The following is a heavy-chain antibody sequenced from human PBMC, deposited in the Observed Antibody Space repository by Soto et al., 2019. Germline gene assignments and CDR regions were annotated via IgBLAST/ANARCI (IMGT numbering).Heavy chain of an antibody. CDR3: ARGRYYDFWSGCDP. CDR1: GGSISSYY. CDR2: IYYSGST. Sequence: SETLSLTSTVSGGSISSYYWSWIRQPPGKGLEWIGYIYYSGSTNYNPSLKSRVTISVDTSKNQFSLKLSSVTAADTAVYYCARGRYYDFWSGCDPWGQGTLVTVSS. D-gene: IGHD3-3*01. V-gene: IGHV4-59*01. J-gene: IGHJ5*02.